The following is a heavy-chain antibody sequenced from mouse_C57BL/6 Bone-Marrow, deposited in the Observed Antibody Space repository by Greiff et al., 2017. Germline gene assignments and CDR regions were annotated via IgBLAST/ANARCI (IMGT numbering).Heavy chain of an antibody. CDR1: GFTFSSYA. CDR3: AGDLLWFAY. Sequence: EVQGVESGGGLVKPGGSLKLSCAASGFTFSSYAMSWVRQTPEKRLEWVATISDGGSYTYYPDNVKGRFTISRDNAKNNLYLQMSHLKSEDTAMYYCAGDLLWFAYWGQGTLVTVTA. V-gene: IGHV5-4*01. CDR2: ISDGGSYT. J-gene: IGHJ3*01. D-gene: IGHD2-10*01.